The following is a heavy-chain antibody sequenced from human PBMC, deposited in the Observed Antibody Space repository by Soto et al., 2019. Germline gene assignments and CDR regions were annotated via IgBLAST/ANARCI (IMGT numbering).Heavy chain of an antibody. D-gene: IGHD5-18*01. CDR1: GFTFSSYA. CDR3: AKFIWSDTAMEIDY. CDR2: ISGSGGST. V-gene: IGHV3-23*01. J-gene: IGHJ4*02. Sequence: GGSLRLSCAASGFTFSSYAMSWVRQAPGKGLEWVSAISGSGGSTYYADSVKGRFTISRDNSKNTLYLQMNSLRAEDTAVYYCAKFIWSDTAMEIDYWGQGTLVTVSS.